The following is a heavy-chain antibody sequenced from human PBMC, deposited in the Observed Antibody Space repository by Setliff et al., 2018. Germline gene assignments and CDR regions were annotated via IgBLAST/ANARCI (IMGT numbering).Heavy chain of an antibody. CDR2: FFYSGDS. CDR1: GASINSHY. J-gene: IGHJ4*02. Sequence: SETLSLTCTVSGASINSHYWSWIRQPPGKGLEWIGLFFYSGDSRYNPSLKSRVTMSVDASRNQFSLKLISMIAADTAVYYCARGRNIAARLLDSWGQGTLVTVSS. D-gene: IGHD6-6*01. CDR3: ARGRNIAARLLDS. V-gene: IGHV4-59*11.